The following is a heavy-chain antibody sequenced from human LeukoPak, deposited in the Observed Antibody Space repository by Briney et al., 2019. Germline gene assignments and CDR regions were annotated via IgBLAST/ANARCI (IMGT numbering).Heavy chain of an antibody. CDR1: GGSFSNYA. CDR2: SIPMYDTA. V-gene: IGHV1-69*05. D-gene: IGHD6-13*01. J-gene: IGHJ5*02. CDR3: ARGDLKDSSSWYDRLDP. Sequence: ASVKVSCKFSGGSFSNYAISWVRQAPGQGLEWMGASIPMYDTANYAQKFQGRVTVTTDESTSTAYMELSSLRSEDTAVYFCARGDLKDSSSWYDRLDPWGQGTLVTVSS.